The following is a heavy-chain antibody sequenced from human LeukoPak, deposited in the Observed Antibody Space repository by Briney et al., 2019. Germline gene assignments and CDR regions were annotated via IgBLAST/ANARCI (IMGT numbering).Heavy chain of an antibody. Sequence: PGGSLRLSCAASGFTFSNYWMTWVRHTPGKGLEFVANIDRDGSVKNYVGSVKGRFTISRDNAKNSLYLQMNSLRADDTAMYYCARDPGSSSFDYWGQGSLVTVSS. CDR1: GFTFSNYW. D-gene: IGHD6-13*01. J-gene: IGHJ4*02. V-gene: IGHV3-7*01. CDR2: IDRDGSVK. CDR3: ARDPGSSSFDY.